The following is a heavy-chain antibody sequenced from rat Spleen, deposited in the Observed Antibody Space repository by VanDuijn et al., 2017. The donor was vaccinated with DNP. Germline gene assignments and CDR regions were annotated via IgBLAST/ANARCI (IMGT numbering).Heavy chain of an antibody. CDR3: TRGGTYYFDY. CDR1: GLTFSDYH. J-gene: IGHJ2*01. V-gene: IGHV5S23*01. CDR2: MSPTTRSS. Sequence: EVQLVESGGDSVQPGRSLKLSCVVSGLTFSDYHMAWVRQAPKRGLEWVACMSPTTRSSYYRDSVRGRFTVSRDDATSTLYLQMDSLRSEDTATYYCTRGGTYYFDYWGQGVMVTVSS.